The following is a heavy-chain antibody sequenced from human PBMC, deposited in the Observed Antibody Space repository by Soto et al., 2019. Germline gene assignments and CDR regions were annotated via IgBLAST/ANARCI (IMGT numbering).Heavy chain of an antibody. CDR2: IYSGGST. CDR1: GFTVSSNY. CDR3: ARTIFGGQQGLFDY. V-gene: IGHV3-53*02. D-gene: IGHD3-3*01. J-gene: IGHJ4*02. Sequence: EVQLVETGGGLIQPGGSLRLSCAASGFTVSSNYMSWVRQAPGKGLEWVSVIYSGGSTYYADSVKGRFTISRDNSKNTLYLQMNSLRAEDTAVYYCARTIFGGQQGLFDYWGQGTLVTVSS.